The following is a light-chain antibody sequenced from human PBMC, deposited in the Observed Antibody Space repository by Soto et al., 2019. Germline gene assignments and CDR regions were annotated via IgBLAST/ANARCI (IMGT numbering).Light chain of an antibody. J-gene: IGLJ3*02. CDR1: SSDVGSYNL. CDR3: CSYAGSSSV. Sequence: QSVLTQPASVSGSPGQSITISCTGTSSDVGSYNLVSWYQQHPGKAPKLMIYEVSKRPSGVSNRFSGSKSGNTASLTISGPQAEDEADYYCCSYAGSSSVFGGGTKLTVL. CDR2: EVS. V-gene: IGLV2-23*02.